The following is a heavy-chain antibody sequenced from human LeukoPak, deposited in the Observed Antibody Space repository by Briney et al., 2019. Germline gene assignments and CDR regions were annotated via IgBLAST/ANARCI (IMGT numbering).Heavy chain of an antibody. CDR2: ISYDGSNK. CDR3: AKDYSSGWKMGVFDY. D-gene: IGHD6-19*01. CDR1: GFTFSSYG. Sequence: SLRLSCAASGFTFSSYGMHWVRQAPGKGLEWVAVISYDGSNKYYADSVKGRFTISRDNSKNTLYLQMNSLRAEDTAVYYCAKDYSSGWKMGVFDYWGQGTLVTVSS. V-gene: IGHV3-30*18. J-gene: IGHJ4*02.